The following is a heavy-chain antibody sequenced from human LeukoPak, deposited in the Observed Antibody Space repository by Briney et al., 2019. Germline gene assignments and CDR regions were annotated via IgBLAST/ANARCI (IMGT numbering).Heavy chain of an antibody. Sequence: GGSLRLSCAASGFTFSNAWMSWVRQAPGKGLEWVGRIKSKTDGGTTDYAAPVKGRFTISRDDSKNTLYLQMNSLKTEDTAVYYCTTDLVGDVFSLYYYMDVWGKGTTVTVSS. CDR3: TTDLVGDVFSLYYYMDV. J-gene: IGHJ6*03. D-gene: IGHD4-17*01. CDR2: IKSKTDGGTT. V-gene: IGHV3-15*01. CDR1: GFTFSNAW.